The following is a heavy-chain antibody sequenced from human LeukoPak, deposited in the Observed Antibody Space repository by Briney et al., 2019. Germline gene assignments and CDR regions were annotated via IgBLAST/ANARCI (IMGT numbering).Heavy chain of an antibody. D-gene: IGHD3-16*01. CDR3: AREGSDGYLFDY. Sequence: SQTLSLTCAISGDSVSSYSATWDWIRQSPSRGLEWLGRTYYRPKWYTDYAVSVKSRVTVNPDTSKNQFSLQLNSVTPEDTAVYYCAREGSDGYLFDYWGQGSLVIVSS. CDR2: TYYRPKWYT. V-gene: IGHV6-1*01. J-gene: IGHJ4*02. CDR1: GDSVSSYSAT.